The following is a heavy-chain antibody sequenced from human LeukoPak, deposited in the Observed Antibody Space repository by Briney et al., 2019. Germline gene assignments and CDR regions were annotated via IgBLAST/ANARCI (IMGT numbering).Heavy chain of an antibody. CDR3: ARHEYSGSYYGLSWFDP. Sequence: PSETLSLTCTVSGGSISSSGYYWGWIRQPPGKGLEWIASIYYSGSTYYNPSLKSRVTISVDTSKNQLFLKLSSLSAADTAVYYCARHEYSGSYYGLSWFDPWGQGTLVTVSS. J-gene: IGHJ5*02. CDR2: IYYSGST. D-gene: IGHD1-26*01. CDR1: GGSISSSGYY. V-gene: IGHV4-39*01.